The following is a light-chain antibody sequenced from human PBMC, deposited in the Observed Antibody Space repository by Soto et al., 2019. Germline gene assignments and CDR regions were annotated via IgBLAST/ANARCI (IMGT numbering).Light chain of an antibody. CDR1: SANIGSNT. CDR3: VVWDDSLSVWV. Sequence: QSVLTQPPSASGTPGQRVTISCSGSSANIGSNTVNWYQQLPGTAPKLLIYRNNQLPSGVPDRFSGSKSGTSASLAISGLRSEDEADYYCVVWDDSLSVWVFGGGTKLTVL. J-gene: IGLJ3*02. V-gene: IGLV1-47*01. CDR2: RNN.